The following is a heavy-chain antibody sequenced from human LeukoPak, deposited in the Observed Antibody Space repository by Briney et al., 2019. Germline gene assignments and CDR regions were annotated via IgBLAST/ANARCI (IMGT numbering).Heavy chain of an antibody. J-gene: IGHJ5*02. Sequence: GGSLRLSCAASGFTFSDYAMHWVRQAPGKGLEWVAVISKDGSDKYYPGSVRGRFTISRDNSKNTLYLQMNSLRAEDTAVYYCAKVPFDLWGQGTLVTVSS. CDR1: GFTFSDYA. CDR3: AKVPFDL. CDR2: ISKDGSDK. V-gene: IGHV3-30-3*01.